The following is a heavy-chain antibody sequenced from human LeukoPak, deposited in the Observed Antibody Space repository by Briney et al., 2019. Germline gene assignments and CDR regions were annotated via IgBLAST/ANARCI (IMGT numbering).Heavy chain of an antibody. CDR3: ARSLRYFVWLYPFDY. V-gene: IGHV4-59*01. Sequence: PSETLSLTCTVSGGSISSYYWSWIRQPPGKGLEWIGYIYYSGSTNYNPSLKSRVTISVDTSKNQFSLKLSSVTAADTAVYYCARSLRYFVWLYPFDYWGQGTLVTVSS. CDR2: IYYSGST. J-gene: IGHJ4*02. D-gene: IGHD3-9*01. CDR1: GGSISSYY.